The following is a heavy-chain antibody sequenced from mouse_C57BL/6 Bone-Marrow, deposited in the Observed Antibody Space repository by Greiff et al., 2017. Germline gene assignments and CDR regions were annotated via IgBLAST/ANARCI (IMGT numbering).Heavy chain of an antibody. CDR3: ARQLRAY. CDR1: GFTFSSYG. CDR2: ISSGGSYT. J-gene: IGHJ3*01. Sequence: EVMLVESGGDLVKPGASLKLSCAASGFTFSSYGMSWVRQTPDKRLEWVATISSGGSYTYYPDSVKGRFTISRDNAKNTLYLTMSSLKSEDTAMYYCARQLRAYWGQGTLVTVSA. V-gene: IGHV5-6*01. D-gene: IGHD3-2*02.